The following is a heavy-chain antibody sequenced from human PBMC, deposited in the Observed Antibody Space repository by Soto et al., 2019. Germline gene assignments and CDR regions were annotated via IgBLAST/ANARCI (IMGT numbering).Heavy chain of an antibody. CDR3: ARKLYSGYDNDAFDI. V-gene: IGHV1-3*01. CDR2: INAGNGNT. D-gene: IGHD5-12*01. CDR1: GYTFTSYA. Sequence: ASVKVSCKASGYTFTSYAMHWVRQAPGQRLEWMGWINAGNGNTKYSQKFQGRVTITRDTSASTAYMELSSLRSEDTAVYYCARKLYSGYDNDAFDIWGQGTMVTVSS. J-gene: IGHJ3*02.